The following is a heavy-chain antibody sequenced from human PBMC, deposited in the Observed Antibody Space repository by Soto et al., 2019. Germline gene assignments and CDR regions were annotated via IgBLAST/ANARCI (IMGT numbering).Heavy chain of an antibody. D-gene: IGHD5-12*01. CDR1: GFTFSTYW. CDR2: INSDGSTT. Sequence: EVQLVESGGGLVQPGGSLRLSCAASGFTFSTYWMHWVRQVPGKGLVWVSRINSDGSTTSYADSVKGRFTISRDNAKNTLFRQMNSLRAEDTAVDYCAGGVATLLAWGQGTLVTVSS. J-gene: IGHJ5*02. V-gene: IGHV3-74*01. CDR3: AGGVATLLA.